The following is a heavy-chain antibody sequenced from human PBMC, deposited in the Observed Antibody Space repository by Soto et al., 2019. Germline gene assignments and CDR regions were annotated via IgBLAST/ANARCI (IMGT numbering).Heavy chain of an antibody. Sequence: PSQTLSLTCVISGDSVSSNSAAWNWIRQSPSRGLEWLGRTYYRSKWYNDYAVSVKSRITINPDTSKNQFSLQLNSVTPEDTAVCYCARQSVLRYFDWPLDYWGQGTLVTVSS. CDR3: ARQSVLRYFDWPLDY. D-gene: IGHD3-9*01. CDR1: GDSVSSNSAA. J-gene: IGHJ4*02. CDR2: TYYRSKWYN. V-gene: IGHV6-1*01.